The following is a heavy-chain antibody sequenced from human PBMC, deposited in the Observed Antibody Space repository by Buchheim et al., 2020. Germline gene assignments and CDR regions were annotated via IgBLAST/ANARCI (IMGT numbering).Heavy chain of an antibody. CDR1: GGSISSSNW. J-gene: IGHJ6*02. Sequence: QVQLQESGPGLVKPSGTLSLTCAVSGGSISSSNWCIWVRQPPGKGLEWIGEISHSGSTNYNPSLKSRVTLSLDKSKDQFSLKLSSVTAADTAVYYCAMITKRTAMDVWGQGTT. CDR3: AMITKRTAMDV. V-gene: IGHV4-4*02. CDR2: ISHSGST. D-gene: IGHD3-16*01.